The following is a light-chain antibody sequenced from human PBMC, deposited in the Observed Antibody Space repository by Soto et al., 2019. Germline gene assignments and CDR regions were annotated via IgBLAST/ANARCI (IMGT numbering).Light chain of an antibody. J-gene: IGLJ2*01. CDR2: EVS. CDR3: NSFASSNSLV. V-gene: IGLV2-14*01. CDR1: SSDIGGYNY. Sequence: QSALTQPASVSGSLGQSITISCTGTSSDIGGYNYVSWYQHHPGKAPKLIIYEVSYRPSGVSSRFSASKSGNSASLTISGLQAEDEADYYCNSFASSNSLVFGGGTKLTVL.